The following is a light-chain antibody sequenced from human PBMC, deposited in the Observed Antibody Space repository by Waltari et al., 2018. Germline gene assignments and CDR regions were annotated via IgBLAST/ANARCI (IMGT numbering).Light chain of an antibody. Sequence: DVHMTQSPSSVSASVGDRVTITCRASQGIGGYVNWYQQKPGRGPNLLIYATSNLQSGVPSRFGGSGSGTVFTLSIATLQPEDFATYYCQQTYSSPRTFGPGTKVEIK. V-gene: IGKV1-39*01. CDR2: ATS. J-gene: IGKJ1*01. CDR3: QQTYSSPRT. CDR1: QGIGGY.